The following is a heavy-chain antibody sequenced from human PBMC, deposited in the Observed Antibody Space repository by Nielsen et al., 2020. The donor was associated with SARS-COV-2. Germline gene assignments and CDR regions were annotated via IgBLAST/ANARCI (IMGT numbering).Heavy chain of an antibody. V-gene: IGHV3-23*01. D-gene: IGHD3-3*01. CDR3: ARDKRGYDFWSGYYSDYGMDV. CDR1: GFTFSSYA. J-gene: IGHJ6*02. CDR2: ISGSGGST. Sequence: GESLKISCAASGFTFSSYAMSWVRQAPGKGLEWVSAISGSGGSTYYADSVKGRFTISRDNSKNTLYLQMNSLRAEDTAVYYCARDKRGYDFWSGYYSDYGMDVWGQGTTVTVSS.